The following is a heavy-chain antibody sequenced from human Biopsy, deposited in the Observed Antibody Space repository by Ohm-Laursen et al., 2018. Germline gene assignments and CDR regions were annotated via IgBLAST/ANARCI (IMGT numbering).Heavy chain of an antibody. Sequence: SQTLSLTCTVSGDSISSYYWSWIRQPPGKGLEWIGNFYYSGSTDYNPSLKSRITMSLDRPKSQVSLRMNSVTAADTAVYYCARARIKTSGVLIPETYYFDSWGQGTLATVSS. CDR3: ARARIKTSGVLIPETYYFDS. CDR2: FYYSGST. D-gene: IGHD3-3*01. CDR1: GDSISSYY. V-gene: IGHV4-59*01. J-gene: IGHJ4*02.